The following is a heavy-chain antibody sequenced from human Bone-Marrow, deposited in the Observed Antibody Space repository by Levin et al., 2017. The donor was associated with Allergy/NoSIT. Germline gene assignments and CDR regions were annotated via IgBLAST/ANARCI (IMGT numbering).Heavy chain of an antibody. J-gene: IGHJ6*02. CDR3: ATDFIGASRDPHRWGYQYYALDV. V-gene: IGHV3-15*01. CDR1: GLTFDNAR. D-gene: IGHD2-21*01. CDR2: IKGRSDGGTT. Sequence: GGSLRLSCAASGLTFDNARMHWVRQAPGKGLEWIGRIKGRSDGGTTDYDISVKGRFTISREDSKNTLYLQMNSLKTEDTAVYYCATDFIGASRDPHRWGYQYYALDVWGQGTTVTVSS.